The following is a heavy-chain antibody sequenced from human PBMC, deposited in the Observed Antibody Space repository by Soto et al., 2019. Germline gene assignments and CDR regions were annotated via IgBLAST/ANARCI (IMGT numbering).Heavy chain of an antibody. J-gene: IGHJ3*02. CDR3: ARDSWQWLVRGAFDI. CDR2: MSYDGSNK. Sequence: PGGSLRLSCAASGFTFSSYAMHWVRQAPGKGLEWVAVMSYDGSNKYYADSVKGRFTISRDNSKNTLYLQMNSLRAEDTAVYYCARDSWQWLVRGAFDIWGQGTMVTVSS. V-gene: IGHV3-30-3*01. D-gene: IGHD6-19*01. CDR1: GFTFSSYA.